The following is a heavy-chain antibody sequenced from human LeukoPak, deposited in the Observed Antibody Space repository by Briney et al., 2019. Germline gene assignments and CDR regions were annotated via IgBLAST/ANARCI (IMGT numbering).Heavy chain of an antibody. CDR2: INPNSGDT. Sequence: ASVKVSCKASGYIFTGYYMHWVRQAPGQGLEWMGWINPNSGDTNYAQKFQGRVTMTRDTSISTAYMELSRLRSDDTAVYYCVRDLSWTGVTPNFDYWGQGTLVTVSS. D-gene: IGHD4-23*01. V-gene: IGHV1-2*02. CDR1: GYIFTGYY. J-gene: IGHJ4*02. CDR3: VRDLSWTGVTPNFDY.